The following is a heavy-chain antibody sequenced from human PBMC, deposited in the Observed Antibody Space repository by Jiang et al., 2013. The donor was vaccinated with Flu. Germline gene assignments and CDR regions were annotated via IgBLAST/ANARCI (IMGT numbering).Heavy chain of an antibody. V-gene: IGHV1-2*02. D-gene: IGHD3-22*01. CDR2: INPNSGGT. J-gene: IGHJ3*02. CDR3: ARNYYDSSGLPGAFDI. Sequence: INPNSGGTNYAQKFQGRVTMTRDTSISTTYMELSRLRSDDTAVYYCARNYYDSSGLPGAFDIWGQGTMVTVSS.